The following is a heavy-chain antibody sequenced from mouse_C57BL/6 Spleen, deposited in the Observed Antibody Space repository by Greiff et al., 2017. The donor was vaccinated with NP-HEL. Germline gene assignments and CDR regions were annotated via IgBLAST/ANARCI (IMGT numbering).Heavy chain of an antibody. D-gene: IGHD2-3*01. Sequence: QVQLQQPGAELVRPGASVTLSCKASGYTFTDYEMHWVKQTPVHGLEWSGAIDPETGGTAYNQKFKGKAILTADKSSSTAYMELRSLTSEDSAVYYCTRYDGYYFDYWGQGTTLTVSS. J-gene: IGHJ2*01. CDR2: IDPETGGT. CDR1: GYTFTDYE. V-gene: IGHV1-15*01. CDR3: TRYDGYYFDY.